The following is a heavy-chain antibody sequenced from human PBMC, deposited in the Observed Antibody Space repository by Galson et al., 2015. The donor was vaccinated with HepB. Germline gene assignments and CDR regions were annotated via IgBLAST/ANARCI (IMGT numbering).Heavy chain of an antibody. V-gene: IGHV4-34*01. CDR1: GGSFSAYY. J-gene: IGHJ4*02. Sequence: LTCDVYGGSFSAYYWSWIRQPPGKGLEWIGSGYYSGITYYNPSLKSRVTISVDTSKNQFSLKLSSVTAADTAVYYCVRHPTPDYDILTGYSTTDFDFWGQGSLVTVSS. D-gene: IGHD3-9*01. CDR3: VRHPTPDYDILTGYSTTDFDF. CDR2: GYYSGIT.